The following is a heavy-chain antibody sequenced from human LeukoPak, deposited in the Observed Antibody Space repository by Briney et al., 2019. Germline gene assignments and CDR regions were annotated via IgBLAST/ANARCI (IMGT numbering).Heavy chain of an antibody. CDR3: AKAEVQTLNWNQIYYYYMDV. CDR1: GFTFSSYG. V-gene: IGHV3-30*02. J-gene: IGHJ6*03. D-gene: IGHD1-1*01. Sequence: PGGSLRLSCAASGFTFSSYGMGWVRQAPDKGLEWVAFMRYDRSNKYYADSVKGRFTISRDNSKNTLYLQMNSLRAEDTAVYYCAKAEVQTLNWNQIYYYYMDVWGKGTTVTISS. CDR2: MRYDRSNK.